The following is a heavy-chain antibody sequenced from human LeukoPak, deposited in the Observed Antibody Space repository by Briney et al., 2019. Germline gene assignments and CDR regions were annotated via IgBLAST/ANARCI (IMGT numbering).Heavy chain of an antibody. CDR1: GVAVSGYW. J-gene: IGHJ4*02. V-gene: IGHV3-74*01. Sequence: PGGSLRLSCAAFGVAVSGYWMNWVRQAPGKGLVWVARINSDGSSTSHADSVKGRFTISRGNAKNTLYLQMNSLRVDDTAVYYCARDPKYGDLDYWGLGTLVTVSS. CDR3: ARDPKYGDLDY. D-gene: IGHD4-17*01. CDR2: INSDGSST.